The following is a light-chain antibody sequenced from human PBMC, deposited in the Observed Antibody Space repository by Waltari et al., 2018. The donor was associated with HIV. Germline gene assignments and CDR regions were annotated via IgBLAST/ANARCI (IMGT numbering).Light chain of an antibody. CDR1: SSNTGAGYD. V-gene: IGLV1-40*01. J-gene: IGLJ2*01. CDR3: QSYDSSLKVI. CDR2: DNT. Sequence: QSVLTQPPSVPGAPGQRVTISCPGTSSNTGAGYDVHWYQQFPGSVPRLLIYDNTNRPSGVPDRFSGSKSGTSASLAISGLQAEDEADYYCQSYDSSLKVIFGGGTKVTVL.